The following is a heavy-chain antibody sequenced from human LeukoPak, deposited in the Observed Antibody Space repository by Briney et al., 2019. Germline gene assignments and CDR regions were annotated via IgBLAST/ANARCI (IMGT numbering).Heavy chain of an antibody. J-gene: IGHJ3*02. CDR2: IIPILGIA. CDR3: ARGHRKRIAAAGYDAFDI. CDR1: GGTFGSYA. D-gene: IGHD6-13*01. Sequence: SVKVSCKASGGTFGSYAISWVRQAPGQGLEWMGRIIPILGIANYAQKFQGRVTITADKSTSTAYMELSSLRSEDTAVYYCARGHRKRIAAAGYDAFDIWGQGTMVTVSS. V-gene: IGHV1-69*04.